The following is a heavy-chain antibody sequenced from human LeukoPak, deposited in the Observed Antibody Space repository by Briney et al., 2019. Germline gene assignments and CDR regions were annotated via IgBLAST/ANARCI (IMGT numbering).Heavy chain of an antibody. CDR2: ISGSGGST. D-gene: IGHD3-3*01. V-gene: IGHV3-23*01. J-gene: IGHJ4*02. Sequence: PGGSLRLSCAASGFTFSGYAMSWVRQAPGKGLEWVSAISGSGGSTYYADSVKGRFTISRDNSKNTLYLQMNSLRAEDTAVYYCAKGNDFWSVGSPPDNWGQGTLVTVSS. CDR3: AKGNDFWSVGSPPDN. CDR1: GFTFSGYA.